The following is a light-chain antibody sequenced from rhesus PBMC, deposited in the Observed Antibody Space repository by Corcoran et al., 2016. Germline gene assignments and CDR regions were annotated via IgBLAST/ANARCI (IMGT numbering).Light chain of an antibody. V-gene: IGKV1-43*02. CDR1: QGISIY. Sequence: DIQMTQSPSSLSASVGDRVTITCRASQGISIYLNWYQQKPGKAPKRLIYVASRLESGVSSRFSGRGAGTDFTLTISRLQPEDFATYYCLQYKSEPRTFGQGTKVEIK. CDR3: LQYKSEPRT. J-gene: IGKJ1*01. CDR2: VAS.